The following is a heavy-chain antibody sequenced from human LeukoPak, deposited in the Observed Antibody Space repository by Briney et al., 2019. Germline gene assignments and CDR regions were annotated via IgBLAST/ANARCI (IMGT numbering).Heavy chain of an antibody. Sequence: PGGSLRLSCAASGFTFSSYGMHWVRQAPGKGLEWVAFIRYDGSNKYYEDSVKGRFTISRDNSKNTLYLQMNSLRAEDTAVYYCAKDLVAAAGNNWFDPWGQGTLVTVSS. CDR2: IRYDGSNK. CDR1: GFTFSSYG. CDR3: AKDLVAAAGNNWFDP. V-gene: IGHV3-30*02. D-gene: IGHD6-13*01. J-gene: IGHJ5*02.